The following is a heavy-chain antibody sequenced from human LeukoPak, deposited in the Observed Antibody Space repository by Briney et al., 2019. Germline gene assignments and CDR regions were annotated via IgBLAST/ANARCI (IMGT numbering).Heavy chain of an antibody. V-gene: IGHV1-24*01. Sequence: ASVKVSCKASGYTFTSYDINWVRQAPGKGLEWMGGFDPEDGETIYAQKFQGRVTMTEDTSTDTAYMELSSLRSEDTAVYYCATVSDQLVYYYGMDVWGQGTTVTVSS. D-gene: IGHD2-2*01. J-gene: IGHJ6*02. CDR1: GYTFTSYD. CDR2: FDPEDGET. CDR3: ATVSDQLVYYYGMDV.